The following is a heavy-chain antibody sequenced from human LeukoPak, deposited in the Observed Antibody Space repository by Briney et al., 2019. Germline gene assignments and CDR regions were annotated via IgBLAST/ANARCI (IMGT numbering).Heavy chain of an antibody. CDR1: GFTFSSYG. Sequence: GGSLRLSCAASGFTFSSYGMHWVRQAPGKGLEWVAFIRYDGSNKYYADSVKGRFTISRDNSKNTLYLQMNSLRAEDTAVYYCASRRGYSYGSDYYYYYMDVWGKGTTVTISS. CDR3: ASRRGYSYGSDYYYYYMDV. D-gene: IGHD5-18*01. J-gene: IGHJ6*03. V-gene: IGHV3-30*02. CDR2: IRYDGSNK.